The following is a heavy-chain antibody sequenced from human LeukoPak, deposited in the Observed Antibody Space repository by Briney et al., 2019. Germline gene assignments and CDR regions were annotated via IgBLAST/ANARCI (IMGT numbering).Heavy chain of an antibody. D-gene: IGHD3-16*01. CDR3: AREKPVGSYTMDV. CDR1: GFIFNNYA. J-gene: IGHJ6*02. V-gene: IGHV3-48*02. Sequence: GGSLRLSCAASGFIFNNYAMNWVRQAPGKGLEWVSYISSSSRSTDYADSVAGRVTISRDNAKNSLYLQMNSLRDEDTAVYYCAREKPVGSYTMDVWGQGTTVIVSS. CDR2: ISSSSRST.